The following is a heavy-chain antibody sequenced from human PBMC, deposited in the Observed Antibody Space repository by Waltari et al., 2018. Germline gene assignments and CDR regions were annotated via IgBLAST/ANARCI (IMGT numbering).Heavy chain of an antibody. CDR3: ARAGLLRYFDY. CDR2: ISSSSSSI. V-gene: IGHV3-48*04. J-gene: IGHJ4*02. D-gene: IGHD1-26*01. CDR1: GFTSSSYS. Sequence: EVQLVESGGGLVQPGGSLRLSCAASGFTSSSYSMNWVRQAPGKGLEWVSYISSSSSSIYDADSVKGRFTISRDNAKNSLYLQMNSLRAEDTAVYYCARAGLLRYFDYWGQGTLVTVSS.